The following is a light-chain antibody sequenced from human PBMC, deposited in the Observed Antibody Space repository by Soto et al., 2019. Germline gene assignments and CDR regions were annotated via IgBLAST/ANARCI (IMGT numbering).Light chain of an antibody. V-gene: IGKV3-11*01. CDR1: QSVSSY. J-gene: IGKJ1*01. CDR2: DAS. Sequence: EIVLTQSPATLSLSPGERATLSCRASQSVSSYLAWYQQKPGQAPRLLMYDASNRATGIPARFSGSGSGTNFTLTISSLEPEDFAVYYCQQRSNWPVTFGQGT. CDR3: QQRSNWPVT.